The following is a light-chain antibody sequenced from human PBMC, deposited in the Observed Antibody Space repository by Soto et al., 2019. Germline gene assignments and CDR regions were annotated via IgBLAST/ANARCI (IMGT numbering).Light chain of an antibody. Sequence: EVLLTQSPATLSVSPGEGVTLSCRASQGIGDTLAWYQQKPGQAPSLLIYRASSRATGIPDRLSGSGSGTEFTLPIRGLKSEDFATYCCQHYGGMWTFGQGTKVDI. V-gene: IGKV3-15*01. J-gene: IGKJ1*01. CDR3: QHYGGMWT. CDR1: QGIGDT. CDR2: RAS.